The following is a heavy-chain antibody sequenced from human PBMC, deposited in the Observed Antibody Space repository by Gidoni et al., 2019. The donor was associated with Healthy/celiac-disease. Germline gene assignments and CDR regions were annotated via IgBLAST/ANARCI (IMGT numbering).Heavy chain of an antibody. CDR1: GGSISRGGYY. J-gene: IGHJ3*02. CDR3: ARAYYYDSSGYPTDAFDI. D-gene: IGHD3-22*01. Sequence: QVQLQESGPGLVKPSQTLSLTCTVPGGSISRGGYYWSWIRQHPGKGLEWIGYIYYSGSTYYNPSLKSRVTISVDTSKNQFSLKLSSVTAADTAVYYCARAYYYDSSGYPTDAFDIWGQGTMVTVSS. V-gene: IGHV4-31*03. CDR2: IYYSGST.